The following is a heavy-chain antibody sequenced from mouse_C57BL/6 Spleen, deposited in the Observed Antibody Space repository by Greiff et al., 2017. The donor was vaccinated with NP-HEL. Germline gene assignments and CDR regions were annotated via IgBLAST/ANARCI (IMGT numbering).Heavy chain of an antibody. V-gene: IGHV1-52*01. J-gene: IGHJ1*03. CDR1: GYTFTSYW. D-gene: IGHD1-1*01. CDR2: IDPSDSET. Sequence: QVQLQQPGAELVRPGSSVKLSCKASGYTFTSYWMHWVKQRPIQGLEWIGNIDPSDSETHYNQKFKDKATLTVDKSSSTAYMQLSSLTSEDSAVYYCARFYYGQRYFDVWGTGTTVTVSS. CDR3: ARFYYGQRYFDV.